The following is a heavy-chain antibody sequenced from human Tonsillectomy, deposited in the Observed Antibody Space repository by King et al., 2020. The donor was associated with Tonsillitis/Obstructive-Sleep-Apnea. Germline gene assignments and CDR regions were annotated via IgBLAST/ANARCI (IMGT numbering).Heavy chain of an antibody. CDR2: IYPDDSHT. D-gene: IGHD6-19*01. CDR1: GDTFSNYW. Sequence: VQLVESGAEGKKPGESLKISCKGSGDTFSNYWIVWVRQMPGKGLEWMGIIYPDDSHTRYSPSFRGQVTISADKSINTAYLQWSSLKASDTAMYYCARRPLLSVTGPFDYWGQGTLVTVSS. V-gene: IGHV5-51*03. J-gene: IGHJ4*02. CDR3: ARRPLLSVTGPFDY.